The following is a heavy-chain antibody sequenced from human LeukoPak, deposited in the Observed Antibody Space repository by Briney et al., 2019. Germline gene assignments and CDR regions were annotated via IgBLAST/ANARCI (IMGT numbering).Heavy chain of an antibody. CDR2: IWYDGSNK. CDR3: ARGDYYDSSGYYFPDAFDI. D-gene: IGHD3-22*01. Sequence: PGGSLRLSCAASGFTFSSYGMHWVRQAPGKGLEWVAVIWYDGSNKYYVDSVQGRFTISRDNSKNTLYLQMSSLRAEDTAVYYRARGDYYDSSGYYFPDAFDIWGQGTMVTVSS. CDR1: GFTFSSYG. J-gene: IGHJ3*02. V-gene: IGHV3-33*01.